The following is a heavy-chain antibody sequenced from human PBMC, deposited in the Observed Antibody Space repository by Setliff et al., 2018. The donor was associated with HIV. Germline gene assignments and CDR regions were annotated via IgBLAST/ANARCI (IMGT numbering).Heavy chain of an antibody. CDR1: GFTFGSYD. CDR3: ARARLRNYYYYMDV. J-gene: IGHJ6*03. CDR2: ISGSGSII. V-gene: IGHV3-48*03. D-gene: IGHD5-12*01. Sequence: GGSLRLSCAASGFTFGSYDMNWVRQAPGKGLEWVSYISGSGSIIYYADSVKGRFTISRDNADYSLHLQMNSLRAEDTAVYYCARARLRNYYYYMDVWAKGTTVTVSS.